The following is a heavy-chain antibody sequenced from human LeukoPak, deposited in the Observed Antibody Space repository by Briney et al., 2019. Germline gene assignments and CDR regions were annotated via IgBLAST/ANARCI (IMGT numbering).Heavy chain of an antibody. V-gene: IGHV4-61*02. D-gene: IGHD3-10*01. J-gene: IGHJ5*02. CDR3: ARGAYGSGSAYNWFDP. Sequence: SETLSLTCTVSGGSITSGSYYWSWIRQPAGKGLEWIGRIYTSGSTNYNPSLKSRVTISVDTSKNQFSLRLTSVNAADTAVYYCARGAYGSGSAYNWFDPWAREPWSPSPQ. CDR2: IYTSGST. CDR1: GGSITSGSYY.